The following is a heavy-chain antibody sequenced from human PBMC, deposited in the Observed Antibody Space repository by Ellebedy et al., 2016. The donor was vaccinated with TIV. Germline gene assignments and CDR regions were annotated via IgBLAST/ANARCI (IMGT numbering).Heavy chain of an antibody. D-gene: IGHD3-9*01. CDR3: AREYYDILTGWGYYYYYGMDV. CDR2: IYYSGST. V-gene: IGHV4-61*01. CDR1: GGSVSSGSYY. Sequence: SETLSLTXTVSGGSVSSGSYYWSWIRQPPGKGLEWIGYIYYSGSTNYNPSLKSRVTISVDTSKNQFSLKLSSVTAADTAVYYCAREYYDILTGWGYYYYYGMDVWGQGTTVTVSS. J-gene: IGHJ6*02.